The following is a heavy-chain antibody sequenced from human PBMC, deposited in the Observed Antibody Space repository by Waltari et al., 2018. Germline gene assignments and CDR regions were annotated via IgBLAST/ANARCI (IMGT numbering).Heavy chain of an antibody. J-gene: IGHJ4*03. CDR3: AKKNDGTPYGLDS. Sequence: QVQLQESGPGLVKPSETLSLTCTVSGGSIISSNWWTWIRQSPGKGLEWIGYISVRSINTHYNPSLRSRVTISIDTSKNQFSLRLSSLTAADTAVYYCAKKNDGTPYGLDSWGQGVVVTVSS. V-gene: IGHV4-4*02. D-gene: IGHD1-1*01. CDR2: ISVRSINT. CDR1: GGSIISSNW.